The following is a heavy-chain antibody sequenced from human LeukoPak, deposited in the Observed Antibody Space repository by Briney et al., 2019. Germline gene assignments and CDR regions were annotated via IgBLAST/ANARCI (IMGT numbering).Heavy chain of an antibody. CDR2: IIPILGIA. Sequence: GASVKVSCKASGGTFSSYAISWVRQAPGQGLEWMGRIIPILGIANYTQKFQGRVTITADKSTSTAYMELSSLRSEDTAVYYCARDWGKGSTETYWGQGTLVTVSS. CDR1: GGTFSSYA. D-gene: IGHD3-16*01. V-gene: IGHV1-69*04. CDR3: ARDWGKGSTETY. J-gene: IGHJ4*02.